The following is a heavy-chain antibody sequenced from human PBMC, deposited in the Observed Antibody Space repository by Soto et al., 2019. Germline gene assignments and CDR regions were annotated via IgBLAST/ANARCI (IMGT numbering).Heavy chain of an antibody. J-gene: IGHJ4*02. CDR1: GFTFSDYA. D-gene: IGHD3-22*01. Sequence: GGSQRLSCAASGFTFSDYAVSWVRQAPGKGLEWVSGISGSGTRTYYADSVKGRFTISRDNSKNTLYLRGDSLRAEDTAGYYCATRAYYESRGYYYYEYYFDYWGQGTLVTVSS. V-gene: IGHV3-23*01. CDR2: ISGSGTRT. CDR3: ATRAYYESRGYYYYEYYFDY.